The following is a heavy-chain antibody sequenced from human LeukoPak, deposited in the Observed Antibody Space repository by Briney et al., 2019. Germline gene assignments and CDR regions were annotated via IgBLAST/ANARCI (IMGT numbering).Heavy chain of an antibody. D-gene: IGHD3-16*02. Sequence: PSETLSLTCTVSGGSISSYYWSWIRQPPGKGLEWIGYIYYGGSTNYNPSLKSRVTISVDTSKNQFSLKLSSVTAADTAVYYCARSFSEVIPEYWGQGTLVTVSS. J-gene: IGHJ4*02. CDR3: ARSFSEVIPEY. V-gene: IGHV4-59*08. CDR1: GGSISSYY. CDR2: IYYGGST.